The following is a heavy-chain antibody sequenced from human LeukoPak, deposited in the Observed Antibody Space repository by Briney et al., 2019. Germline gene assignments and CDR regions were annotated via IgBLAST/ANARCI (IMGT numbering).Heavy chain of an antibody. D-gene: IGHD4-11*01. CDR1: GGSISSYY. Sequence: SETLSLTCTVSGGSISSYYWSWIRQPPGKGLEWIGYIYYSGSTNYNPSLKSRVTISVDTSKNQFSLKLSSVTAAATAVYYRARVPSTVTTSYYYYYMDVWGKGTTVTVSS. CDR3: ARVPSTVTTSYYYYYMDV. J-gene: IGHJ6*03. V-gene: IGHV4-59*01. CDR2: IYYSGST.